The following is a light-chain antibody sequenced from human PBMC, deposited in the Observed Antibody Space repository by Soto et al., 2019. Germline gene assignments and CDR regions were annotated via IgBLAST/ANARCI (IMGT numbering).Light chain of an antibody. CDR2: CAS. CDR1: QSVVFNSNNKNY. CDR3: QQYYNIPPT. Sequence: DIVMTQSPDSLAVSLGERATINCKSSQSVVFNSNNKNYLAWYQQKPGQPPKLLIYCASTRESGVPDRFSGSGSGTDFTLTISSLQAADVAVYYCQQYYNIPPTFGQGTKVEI. J-gene: IGKJ1*01. V-gene: IGKV4-1*01.